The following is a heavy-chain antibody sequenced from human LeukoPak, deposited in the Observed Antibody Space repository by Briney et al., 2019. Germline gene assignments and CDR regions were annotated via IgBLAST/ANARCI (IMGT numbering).Heavy chain of an antibody. CDR1: GGPFSGNQ. CDR3: TRGGRE. CDR2: INHSGST. J-gene: IGHJ4*02. Sequence: PSETLSLTCAVYGGPFSGNQWSWIRQPPGKGLEWIGEINHSGSTNYNPSLNSRVTVSLDPLRHQFSLRLSSVTAADTAVYYCTRGGREWGEGTLVTVSS. D-gene: IGHD3-10*01. V-gene: IGHV4-34*01.